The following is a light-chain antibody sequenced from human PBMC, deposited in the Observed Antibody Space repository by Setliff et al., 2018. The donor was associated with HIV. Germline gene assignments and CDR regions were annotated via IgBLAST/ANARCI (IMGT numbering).Light chain of an antibody. V-gene: IGLV2-14*01. CDR2: EVT. CDR1: SSDVGGYNY. J-gene: IGLJ1*01. Sequence: QSALAQPASVSGSPGQSITISRTGTSSDVGGYNYVSWYQHHPGKAPKLMIYEVTNRPSGVSNRLSGSKSGNTASLTISGLQAEDEADYYCTSFTTTGAYVFGTGTKVTVL. CDR3: TSFTTTGAYV.